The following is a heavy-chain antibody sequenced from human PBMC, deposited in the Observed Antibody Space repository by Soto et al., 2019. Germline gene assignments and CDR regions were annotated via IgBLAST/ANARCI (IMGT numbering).Heavy chain of an antibody. J-gene: IGHJ4*02. Sequence: SETLSLTCAVSGGSISSYYWSWIRQPPGKGLEWIGYIYYSGSTNYNPSLKSRVTISVDTSKNQFSLKLTSVTAADTAVYYCARSRYTCGWWTPLFDYWGQGTLVTVS. CDR1: GGSISSYY. V-gene: IGHV4-59*01. CDR2: IYYSGST. D-gene: IGHD6-19*01. CDR3: ARSRYTCGWWTPLFDY.